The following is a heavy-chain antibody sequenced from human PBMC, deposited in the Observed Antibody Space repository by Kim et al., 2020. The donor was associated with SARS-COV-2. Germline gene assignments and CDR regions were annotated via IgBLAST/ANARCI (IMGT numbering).Heavy chain of an antibody. V-gene: IGHV4-59*09. CDR3: ARGGSWFYYFDS. D-gene: IGHD3-10*01. J-gene: IGHJ4*02. Sequence: KYNPTLNVRVTISVNTSKNQFSLKRTSVTAADTAVYYCARGGSWFYYFDSWGQGTQVTVSS.